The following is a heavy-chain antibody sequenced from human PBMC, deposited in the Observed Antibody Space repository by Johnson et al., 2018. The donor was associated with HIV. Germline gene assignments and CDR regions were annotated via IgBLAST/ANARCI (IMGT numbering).Heavy chain of an antibody. CDR1: GFTFDDYG. V-gene: IGHV3-20*04. CDR3: AKARGYSYGGDAFDI. Sequence: VQLVESGGGVVWPGGSLRLSCAASGFTFDDYGMSWVRHAPGTGLEWVSGINWNGGSIGYADSVTGRFTISRDNAKNSLYLQMNSLRAEDTAVYYCAKARGYSYGGDAFDIWGQGTMVTVSS. J-gene: IGHJ3*02. D-gene: IGHD5-18*01. CDR2: INWNGGSI.